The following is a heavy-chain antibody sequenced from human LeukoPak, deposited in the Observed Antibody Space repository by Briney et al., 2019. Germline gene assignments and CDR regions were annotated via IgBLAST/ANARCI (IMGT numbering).Heavy chain of an antibody. V-gene: IGHV4-39*01. J-gene: IGHJ3*01. Sequence: PSETLSLTCSVSGGSMRTPSHYWDWIRQSPGKGLEWIGSMFYSGSTYFNPSLRSRVTISGDTWTNQISLSLTSLTAADTAVYYCARRNTEVPDPLPLNAFDVWGQGAMVIVSS. D-gene: IGHD1/OR15-1a*01. CDR3: ARRNTEVPDPLPLNAFDV. CDR2: MFYSGST. CDR1: GGSMRTPSHY.